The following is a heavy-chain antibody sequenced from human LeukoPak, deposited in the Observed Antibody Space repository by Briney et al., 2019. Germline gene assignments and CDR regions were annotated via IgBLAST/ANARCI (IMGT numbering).Heavy chain of an antibody. CDR1: GFIFSSYW. CDR3: GRDVGYGYAMDS. Sequence: GGSLRLSCAAPGFIFSSYWVHRVRQAPGKGLLWVSRLSSDGSSKTYAESVNGRFTIYRDNAKNTLYLQMNSLRAEDTAVYYCGRDVGYGYAMDSWGQGTLVTVSS. J-gene: IGHJ4*02. CDR2: LSSDGSSK. V-gene: IGHV3-74*01. D-gene: IGHD5-18*01.